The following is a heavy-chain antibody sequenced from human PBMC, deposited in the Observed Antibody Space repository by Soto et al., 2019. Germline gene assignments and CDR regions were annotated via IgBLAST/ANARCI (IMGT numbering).Heavy chain of an antibody. CDR1: GFTFSSYG. CDR2: ISYDGSNK. V-gene: IGHV3-30*18. Sequence: QVQLVESGGGVVQPGRSLRLSCAASGFTFSSYGMHWVRQAPGKGLEWVAVISYDGSNKYYADSVKGRFTISRDNSKNTLDLQMNSLRAEDTAVYYCAKESDDGDYGRIDSFDIWGQGTMVTVSS. CDR3: AKESDDGDYGRIDSFDI. J-gene: IGHJ3*02. D-gene: IGHD4-17*01.